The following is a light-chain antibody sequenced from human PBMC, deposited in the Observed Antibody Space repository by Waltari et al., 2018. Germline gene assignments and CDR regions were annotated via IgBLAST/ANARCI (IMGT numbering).Light chain of an antibody. CDR1: QSVLYSSDNKNY. CDR2: WAS. J-gene: IGKJ2*01. V-gene: IGKV4-1*01. Sequence: DIVMTQSPASLAVSLGEWATINCKSSQSVLYSSDNKNYLAWYQQKPGQPPKLLIYWASTRESGVPDRFSGSGSGTDFTLTISSLQAEDVAVFYCQQYYSSPHTFGQGTKLEIK. CDR3: QQYYSSPHT.